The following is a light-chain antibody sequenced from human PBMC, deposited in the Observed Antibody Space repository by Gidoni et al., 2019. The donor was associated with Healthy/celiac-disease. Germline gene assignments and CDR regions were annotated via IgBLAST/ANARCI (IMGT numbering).Light chain of an antibody. Sequence: EIVMTQSPATLSVSPGERATLAGRASQSVSSNLAWYQQKPGQAPRLLIYGASTRATGIPARFSGSGSGTEFTLTISSLQSEDFAVYYCQQYNNWPPPTFGGXTKVEIK. CDR2: GAS. V-gene: IGKV3-15*01. J-gene: IGKJ4*01. CDR3: QQYNNWPPPT. CDR1: QSVSSN.